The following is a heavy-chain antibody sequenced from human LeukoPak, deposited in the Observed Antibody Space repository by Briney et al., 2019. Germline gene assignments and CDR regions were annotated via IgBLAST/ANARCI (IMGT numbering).Heavy chain of an antibody. D-gene: IGHD2-2*01. Sequence: ASVKVSCKASGYTLTGYYMHWVRQAPGQGLEWMGWINPNSGGTNYAQKFQGRVTMTRDTSISTAYMELSRLRSDDTAVYYCARVRRYCSSTSCYVCWGQGTLVTVSS. CDR3: ARVRRYCSSTSCYVC. V-gene: IGHV1-2*02. CDR1: GYTLTGYY. J-gene: IGHJ4*02. CDR2: INPNSGGT.